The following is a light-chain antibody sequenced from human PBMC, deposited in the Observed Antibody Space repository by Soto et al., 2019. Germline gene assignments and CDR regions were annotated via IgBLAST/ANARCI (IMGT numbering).Light chain of an antibody. CDR1: QSAGNF. V-gene: IGKV3-11*01. Sequence: TQSAGSRSISPKETASLSCRASQSAGNFLAWYQQKPGQAPRLLIYDASNRATGIPARFSGSGSGTDFTLTISSLEPEDFAVYYCQQRSNWPPITLGQGTRLEIK. CDR3: QQRSNWPPIT. J-gene: IGKJ5*01. CDR2: DAS.